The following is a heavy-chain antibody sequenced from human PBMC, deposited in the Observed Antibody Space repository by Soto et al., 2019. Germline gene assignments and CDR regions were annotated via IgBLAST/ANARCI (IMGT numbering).Heavy chain of an antibody. D-gene: IGHD4-17*01. CDR1: GGSVSNDAYY. V-gene: IGHV4-61*08. CDR2: IYHSGST. CDR3: LRQKGNDYGDCEGPNWFDP. Sequence: PSETLSLTCIVSGGSVSNDAYYWSWIRQPPGKGLERIGYIYHSGSTYYNPSLKNRVTNSVDTSKNQFSLTLSSVTAADTAVYYCLRQKGNDYGDCEGPNWFDPWGQGTLVTVSS. J-gene: IGHJ5*02.